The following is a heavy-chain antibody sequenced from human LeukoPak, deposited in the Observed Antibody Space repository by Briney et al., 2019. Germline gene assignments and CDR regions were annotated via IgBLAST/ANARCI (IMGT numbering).Heavy chain of an antibody. CDR2: TSSGSSTT. CDR1: GFTFSSYS. Sequence: GGSLRLSCAASGFTFSSYSMNWVRQAPGTGLEWVSYTSSGSSTTYYADSVKGRFTISKDNAKNSLFLQMNSLRAEDTAVYYCARDPESGYHYFDYWGQGTLVTVS. V-gene: IGHV3-48*01. J-gene: IGHJ4*02. D-gene: IGHD3-3*01. CDR3: ARDPESGYHYFDY.